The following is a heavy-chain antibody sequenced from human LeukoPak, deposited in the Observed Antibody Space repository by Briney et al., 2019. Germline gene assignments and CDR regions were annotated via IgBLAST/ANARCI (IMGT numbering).Heavy chain of an antibody. D-gene: IGHD6-19*01. CDR2: IWYDGSNK. J-gene: IGHJ4*02. CDR3: AKDAGGIAVAGTFPDY. V-gene: IGHV3-33*06. Sequence: PGGSLRLSXAASGFTFSSYGMHWVRQAPGKGLEWVAVIWYDGSNKYYADSVKGRFTISRDDSKNTLYLQMNSLRAEDTAVYYCAKDAGGIAVAGTFPDYWGQGTLVTVSS. CDR1: GFTFSSYG.